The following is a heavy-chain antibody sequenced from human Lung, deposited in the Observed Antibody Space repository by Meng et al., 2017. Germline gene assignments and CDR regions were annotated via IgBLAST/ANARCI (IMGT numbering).Heavy chain of an antibody. Sequence: VQLQVTGPGLGKPSGTLSLTCAGSGGFITGSTWLSWVRQTPGKGLEWFGEIFHSGSTNYNPPLESRVTISVDKSKNQFSLKVYSVTAADTATYYCARFDISSSGRGDYWGQGILVTVSS. CDR2: IFHSGST. CDR3: ARFDISSSGRGDY. CDR1: GGFITGSTW. D-gene: IGHD1-26*01. V-gene: IGHV4-4*02. J-gene: IGHJ4*02.